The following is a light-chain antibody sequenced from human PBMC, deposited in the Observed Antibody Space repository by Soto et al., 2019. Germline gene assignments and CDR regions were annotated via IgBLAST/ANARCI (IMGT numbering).Light chain of an antibody. CDR1: QSVSSY. Sequence: EIVLTQSPATLSLSPGERATLSCWASQSVSSYLAWYQQKPGQAPRLLIYDASNRATGIPARFSGSGSGTDFTLTISSLEPEDFAVYYCQQRSNWPQITFGQGTRLEIK. CDR2: DAS. J-gene: IGKJ5*01. V-gene: IGKV3-11*01. CDR3: QQRSNWPQIT.